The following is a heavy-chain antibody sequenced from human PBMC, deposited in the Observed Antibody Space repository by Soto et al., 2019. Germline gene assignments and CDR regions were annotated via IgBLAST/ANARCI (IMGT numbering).Heavy chain of an antibody. J-gene: IGHJ6*02. CDR3: ARYDSSGYYWPYYYYGLDV. Sequence: EVQLVESGGGLVKPGGSLRLSCAASGFTFSTYSMNWVRQAPGKGLEWVSSISSSSSYIYYADSVKGRFTISRDNAXNXLXXQMNSLRDEDTAVYYCARYDSSGYYWPYYYYGLDVWGQGTTVTVSS. CDR2: ISSSSSYI. CDR1: GFTFSTYS. D-gene: IGHD3-22*01. V-gene: IGHV3-21*01.